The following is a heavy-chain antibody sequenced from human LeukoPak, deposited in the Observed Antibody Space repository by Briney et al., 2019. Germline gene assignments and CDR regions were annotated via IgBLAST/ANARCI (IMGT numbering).Heavy chain of an antibody. V-gene: IGHV4-39*01. CDR1: GGSISSISYY. D-gene: IGHD5-24*01. J-gene: IGHJ5*02. Sequence: SETLSLTCTVSGGSISSISYYWGWIRQPPGKGLEWIGSMYHNGSTYYNPSLKSRVTISVDTSKNQFSLKLTSVTAADTAVYYCARHPSGRMWLQQGGWFDPWGQGTLVTVSS. CDR3: ARHPSGRMWLQQGGWFDP. CDR2: MYHNGST.